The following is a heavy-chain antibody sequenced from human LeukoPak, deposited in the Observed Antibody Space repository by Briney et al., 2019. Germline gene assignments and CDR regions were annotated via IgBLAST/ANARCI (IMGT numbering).Heavy chain of an antibody. CDR2: LSAGGGST. Sequence: GGSLRLSCAASGFIFSGYAMTWVRQAPGKGLERVSALSAGGGSTYYADSVKGRFTISRDNSRNTLFLQMNSLRAEDTAVYYCAKAVGSRSSGNRGLDYWGQGTLVTISS. CDR3: AKAVGSRSSGNRGLDY. V-gene: IGHV3-23*01. CDR1: GFIFSGYA. D-gene: IGHD6-6*01. J-gene: IGHJ4*02.